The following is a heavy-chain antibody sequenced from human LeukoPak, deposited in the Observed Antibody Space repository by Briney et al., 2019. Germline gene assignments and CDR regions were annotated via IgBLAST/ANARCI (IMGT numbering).Heavy chain of an antibody. CDR3: ARLLDYDFWSGYSPDYFDY. CDR2: IYYSGST. Sequence: SETLSLTCTVSGGSISSSSYYWGWIRQPPGRGLEWLGSIYYSGSTYCNPSLKSRVTISVDTSKNQFSLKLSSVTAADTAVYYCARLLDYDFWSGYSPDYFDYWGQGTLVTVSS. J-gene: IGHJ4*02. V-gene: IGHV4-39*01. D-gene: IGHD3-3*01. CDR1: GGSISSSSYY.